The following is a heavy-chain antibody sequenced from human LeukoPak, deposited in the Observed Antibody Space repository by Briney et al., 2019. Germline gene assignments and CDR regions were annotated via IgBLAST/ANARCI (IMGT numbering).Heavy chain of an antibody. D-gene: IGHD6-19*01. CDR2: ISYDGSNK. Sequence: GGSLRLSCAASGFTFSSYGMHWVRQAPGKGLEWVAVISYDGSNKYYVDSVKGRFTISRDNAKNSLYLQMNSLRAEDTAVYYCARDSYSSGWYSDWGQGTLVTVSS. CDR3: ARDSYSSGWYSD. CDR1: GFTFSSYG. J-gene: IGHJ4*02. V-gene: IGHV3-30*03.